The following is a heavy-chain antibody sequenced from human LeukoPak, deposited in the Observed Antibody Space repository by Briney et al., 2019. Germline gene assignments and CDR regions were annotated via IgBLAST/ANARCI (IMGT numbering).Heavy chain of an antibody. V-gene: IGHV3-23*01. J-gene: IGHJ4*02. CDR2: ISGSGGST. CDR3: AKAPRYCSSTSCLPIDY. D-gene: IGHD2-2*01. Sequence: GGPLRLSCAASGFTFSSYAMSWVRQAPGKGLEWVSAISGSGGSTYYADSVKGRFTISRDNSKNTLYLQMNSLRAEDTAVYYCAKAPRYCSSTSCLPIDYWGQGTLVTVSS. CDR1: GFTFSSYA.